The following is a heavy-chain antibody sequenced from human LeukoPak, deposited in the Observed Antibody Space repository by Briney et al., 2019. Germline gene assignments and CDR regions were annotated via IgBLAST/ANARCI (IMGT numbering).Heavy chain of an antibody. CDR1: GGSISSYY. CDR2: IYTSGST. Sequence: SETLSLTCTVSGGSISSYYWSWIRQPAGKGLEWIGRIYTSGSTNYNPSLKSRVTMSVDTSKNQFSLKLSSVTAADTAVYYCAREAGYNSSWYATGYYYYYMDVWGKGTTVTVSS. J-gene: IGHJ6*03. CDR3: AREAGYNSSWYATGYYYYYMDV. D-gene: IGHD6-13*01. V-gene: IGHV4-4*07.